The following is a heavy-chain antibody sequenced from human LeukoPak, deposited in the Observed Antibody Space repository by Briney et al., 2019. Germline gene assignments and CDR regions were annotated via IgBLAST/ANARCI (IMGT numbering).Heavy chain of an antibody. CDR1: GYTFTSYA. Sequence: VASVKVSCKASGYTFTSYAMHWVRQPPGQRLAWMGWINAGNGNTKYSQKFQGRVTITRDTSASTAYMELSSLRSEDTAVYYCARRLNGAHFDYWGQGTLVTVSS. CDR3: ARRLNGAHFDY. J-gene: IGHJ4*02. D-gene: IGHD4-17*01. V-gene: IGHV1-3*01. CDR2: INAGNGNT.